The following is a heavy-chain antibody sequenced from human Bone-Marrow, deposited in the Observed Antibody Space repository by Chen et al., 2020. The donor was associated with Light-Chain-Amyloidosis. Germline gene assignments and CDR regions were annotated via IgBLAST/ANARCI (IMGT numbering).Heavy chain of an antibody. CDR2: IYSSGSS. CDR3: VRSRYSTGPFEV. J-gene: IGHJ1*01. V-gene: IGHV4-39*07. CDR1: GDSITSSTDY. Sequence: QVQLQLSGPGLVTPSETLSLKCSVSGDSITSSTDYWGWIRQPPGKGLEYIASIYSSGSSYYKPSLKSRVTISVDTSKNQFSLRLTPATAADTAVYYCVRSRYSTGPFEVWGQGSLVTVSS. D-gene: IGHD3-16*02.